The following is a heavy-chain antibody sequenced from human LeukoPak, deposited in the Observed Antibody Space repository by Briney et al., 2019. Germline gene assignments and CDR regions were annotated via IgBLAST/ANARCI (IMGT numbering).Heavy chain of an antibody. CDR1: GFTFSSYW. Sequence: PGGSLRLSCAASGFTFSSYWMSWVRQAPGKGLEWEANIRQHGSEKYYVDSVKGRFIISRDNANNSLYLQMNSLRAEDTAVYYCARGLRLVGATSYWGQGTLVTVSS. V-gene: IGHV3-7*01. CDR3: ARGLRLVGATSY. J-gene: IGHJ4*02. CDR2: IRQHGSEK. D-gene: IGHD1-26*01.